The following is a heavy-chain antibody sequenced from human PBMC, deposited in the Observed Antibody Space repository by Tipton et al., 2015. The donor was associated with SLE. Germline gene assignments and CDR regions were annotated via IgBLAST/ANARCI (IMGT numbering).Heavy chain of an antibody. CDR1: RFTFSSYG. Sequence: SRFTFSSYGMHWVRQAPGKGLEWVAFIRYDGSNKYYADSVKGRFTISRDNSKNTLYLQMNSLRAEDTAVYYCAKDLDTVPGSNWFDPWGQGTLVTVSS. V-gene: IGHV3-30*02. CDR2: IRYDGSNK. D-gene: IGHD2-2*03. CDR3: AKDLDTVPGSNWFDP. J-gene: IGHJ5*02.